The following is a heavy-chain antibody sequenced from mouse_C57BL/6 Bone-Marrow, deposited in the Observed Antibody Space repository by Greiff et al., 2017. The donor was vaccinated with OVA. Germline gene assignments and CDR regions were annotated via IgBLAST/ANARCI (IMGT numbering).Heavy chain of an antibody. CDR3: ARSPYSKGAY. V-gene: IGHV5-9*01. Sequence: EVQLVESGGGLVKPGGSLKLSCAASGFTFSSYTMSWVRQTPEKRLAWVATISGGGGNTYYPDSVKGRFTISRDTAKNTLYLHMSSLRAEDTALYYCARSPYSKGAYWGQGTLVTVSA. CDR2: ISGGGGNT. CDR1: GFTFSSYT. D-gene: IGHD2-5*01. J-gene: IGHJ3*01.